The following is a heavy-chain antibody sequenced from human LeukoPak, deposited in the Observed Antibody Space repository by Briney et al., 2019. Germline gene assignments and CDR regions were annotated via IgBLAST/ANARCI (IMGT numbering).Heavy chain of an antibody. CDR3: ARQFRYSSSWYVIGY. CDR2: MNPNSGNT. V-gene: IGHV1-8*01. J-gene: IGHJ4*02. D-gene: IGHD6-13*01. Sequence: ASVKVSCRASGYTFTSYDINWVRQATGQGLEWMGWMNPNSGNTGYAQKFQGRVTMTRNTSISTAYMELSSLRSEDTAVYYCARQFRYSSSWYVIGYWGQGTLVTVSS. CDR1: GYTFTSYD.